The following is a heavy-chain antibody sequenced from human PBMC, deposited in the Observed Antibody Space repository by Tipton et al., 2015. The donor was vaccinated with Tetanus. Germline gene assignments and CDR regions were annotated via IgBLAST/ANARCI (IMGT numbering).Heavy chain of an antibody. J-gene: IGHJ6*02. CDR2: IDPNSGGT. CDR1: GYTFTGYY. V-gene: IGHV1-2*02. D-gene: IGHD3-22*01. Sequence: QMQLVQSGAEVKKPGASVKVSCKASGYTFTGYYIYWVRQAPGQGLEWMGWIDPNSGGTVYAQKLQGRVTMTRDTSISTVYMDLRSLRSDDTAVYYCARDRGDYIYYGMDVWGPGTTVTVS. CDR3: ARDRGDYIYYGMDV.